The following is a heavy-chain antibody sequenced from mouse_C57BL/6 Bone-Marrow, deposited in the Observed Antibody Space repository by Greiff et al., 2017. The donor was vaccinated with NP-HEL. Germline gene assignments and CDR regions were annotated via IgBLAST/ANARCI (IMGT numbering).Heavy chain of an antibody. CDR2: SRNKANDYTT. CDR1: GFTFSDFY. D-gene: IGHD2-4*01. J-gene: IGHJ3*01. CDR3: ARDAGLRPFAY. V-gene: IGHV7-1*01. Sequence: EVQVVESGGGLVQSGRSLRLSCATSGFTFSDFYMEWVRQAPGKGLEWIAASRNKANDYTTEYSASVKGRFIVSRDTSQSILYLQMNALRAEDTAIYYCARDAGLRPFAYWGQGTLVTVSA.